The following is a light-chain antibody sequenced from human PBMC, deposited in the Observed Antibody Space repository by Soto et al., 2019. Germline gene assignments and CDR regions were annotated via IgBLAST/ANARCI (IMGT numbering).Light chain of an antibody. V-gene: IGLV2-23*02. J-gene: IGLJ3*02. CDR1: SSDVGSYDL. Sequence: QSALTQPASVSGSPGQSITFSCTGTSSDVGSYDLVSWYQHHPGKVPKLMIYEVTKRPSGVSNRFSGSKSGNTASLTISGLQAEDEADYYCCSFAGSTTLLFGGGTKVTVL. CDR2: EVT. CDR3: CSFAGSTTLL.